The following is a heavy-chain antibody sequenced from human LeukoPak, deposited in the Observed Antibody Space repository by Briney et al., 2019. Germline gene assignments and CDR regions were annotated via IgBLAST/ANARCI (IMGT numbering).Heavy chain of an antibody. D-gene: IGHD6-13*01. CDR2: ISWNSGSI. CDR3: AKGLGIAAETAPFDP. J-gene: IGHJ5*02. Sequence: VSXISWNSGSIGYEDSVKGRFTISRDNAKNSLYLQMNSLRAEDTALYYCAKGLGIAAETAPFDPWGQGTLVTVSS. V-gene: IGHV3-9*01.